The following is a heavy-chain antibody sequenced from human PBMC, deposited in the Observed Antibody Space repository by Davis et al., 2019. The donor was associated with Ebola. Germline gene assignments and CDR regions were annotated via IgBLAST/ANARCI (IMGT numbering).Heavy chain of an antibody. V-gene: IGHV3-13*01. CDR3: VRGGSETYNFDY. CDR2: VGIPADT. Sequence: GESLKISCAASGFTFSSYDMHWVRQTIGKRLEWVSTVGIPADTYYPGSVKGRFTISRDNANNSLYLQMSSLRAGDTAVYHCVRGGSETYNFDYWGQGTLVTVSS. J-gene: IGHJ4*02. D-gene: IGHD5-24*01. CDR1: GFTFSSYD.